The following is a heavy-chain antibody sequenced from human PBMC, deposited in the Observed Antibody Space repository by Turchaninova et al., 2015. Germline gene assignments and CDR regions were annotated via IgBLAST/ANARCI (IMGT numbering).Heavy chain of an antibody. CDR2: IYPGDSDT. CDR3: ARAALSAARYFDL. Sequence: VQLVQSGAEGKKHGESLQLPCKSSGYSVTSYRIGWVRQMPGKGLEWMGIIYPGDSDTRYSPAFQGQVTSSADKSTTTAYLQWSSLEASDTAMYYCARAALSAARYFDLWGRGTLLSVFS. D-gene: IGHD6-25*01. V-gene: IGHV5-51*01. J-gene: IGHJ2*01. CDR1: GYSVTSYR.